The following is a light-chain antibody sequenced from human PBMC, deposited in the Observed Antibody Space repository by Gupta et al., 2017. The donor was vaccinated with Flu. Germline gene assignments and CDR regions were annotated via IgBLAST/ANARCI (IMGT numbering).Light chain of an antibody. CDR3: QQRSNWPPST. J-gene: IGKJ1*01. CDR1: PSVSSY. CDR2: DAS. Sequence: ATLSLSPGERATLSCRASPSVSSYFAWYQQKPGQAPRLLIYDASNRATGIPARFSGSGSGTDFTLTISSLEPEDFAVYYCQQRSNWPPSTFGQGTKVEIK. V-gene: IGKV3-11*01.